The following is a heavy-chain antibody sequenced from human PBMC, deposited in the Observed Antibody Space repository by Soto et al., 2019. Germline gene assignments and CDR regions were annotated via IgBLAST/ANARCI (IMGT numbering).Heavy chain of an antibody. Sequence: SETLSLTXTVSGGSISSYYWSWIRQPPGKGLEWIGYIYYSGSTNYNPSLKSRVTISVDTSKNQFSLKLSSVTAADTAVYYCARAGGFTVTPLYYGMDVWGQGTTVTV. CDR3: ARAGGFTVTPLYYGMDV. CDR1: GGSISSYY. J-gene: IGHJ6*02. CDR2: IYYSGST. V-gene: IGHV4-59*01. D-gene: IGHD4-17*01.